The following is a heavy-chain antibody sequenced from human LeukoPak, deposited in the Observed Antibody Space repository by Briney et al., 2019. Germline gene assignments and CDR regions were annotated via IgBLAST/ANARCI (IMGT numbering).Heavy chain of an antibody. CDR1: GGSISSGDSY. CDR3: ASLVITFGGVITPRR. Sequence: SETLSLTCTVSGGSISSGDSYWSWIRQPPGKGLEWIGYIYYSGSTYYNPSLKSRVTISVDTSKNQFSLKLSSVTAADTAVYYCASLVITFGGVITPRRWGQGTLVTVSS. J-gene: IGHJ4*02. V-gene: IGHV4-30-4*01. CDR2: IYYSGST. D-gene: IGHD3-16*02.